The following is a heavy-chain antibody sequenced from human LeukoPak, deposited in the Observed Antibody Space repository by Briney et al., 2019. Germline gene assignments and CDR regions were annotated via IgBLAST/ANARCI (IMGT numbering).Heavy chain of an antibody. V-gene: IGHV3-48*03. Sequence: PGGSLTLSCAASGFTFSYYEMNGVRQAPGKGLEWVSYISSSGSTIYYAGSVKSRFTISRDNAKNSMYLQMNSLRDEGTAVYHCARDPISSGYYFDYWGQGTLVSVSS. CDR2: ISSSGSTI. CDR3: ARDPISSGYYFDY. D-gene: IGHD6-19*01. J-gene: IGHJ4*02. CDR1: GFTFSYYE.